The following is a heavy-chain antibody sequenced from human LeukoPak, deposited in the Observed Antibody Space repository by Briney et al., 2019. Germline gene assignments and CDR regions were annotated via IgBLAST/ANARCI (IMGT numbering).Heavy chain of an antibody. J-gene: IGHJ3*02. V-gene: IGHV4-34*01. CDR1: GGSFSGYY. CDR2: INHSGST. D-gene: IGHD3-22*01. CDR3: ARGLYYYDSSGTDHRIDAFDI. Sequence: SETLSLTCAVYGGSFSGYYWSWIRQPPGKGLEWIGEINHSGSTNYNPSLKSRVTISVDTSKNQFSLKLSSVTAADTAVYYCARGLYYYDSSGTDHRIDAFDIWGQGTMVTVSS.